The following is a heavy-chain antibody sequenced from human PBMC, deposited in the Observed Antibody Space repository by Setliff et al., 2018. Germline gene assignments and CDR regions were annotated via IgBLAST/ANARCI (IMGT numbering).Heavy chain of an antibody. CDR3: ARQPPKYDHFWGTYRLDAFDI. D-gene: IGHD3-16*02. J-gene: IGHJ3*02. Sequence: GESLKISCEASAFTFSSYTMNWVRQAPGKGLEWVSVISGSGDNTYYADSVEGRFTISRDNSKNTLFLQMNSLRAEDTAVYYCARQPPKYDHFWGTYRLDAFDIWGQGTVVTVSS. CDR1: AFTFSSYT. V-gene: IGHV3-23*01. CDR2: ISGSGDNT.